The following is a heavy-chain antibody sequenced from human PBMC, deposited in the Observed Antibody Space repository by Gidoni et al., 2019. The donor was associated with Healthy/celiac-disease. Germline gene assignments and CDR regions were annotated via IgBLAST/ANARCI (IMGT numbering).Heavy chain of an antibody. D-gene: IGHD3-3*01. Sequence: EVQLVESGGGLVQPGGSLRLSCAASGFTFSSYWMSWVRQAPGKGLEWGANRKQDGSEKYYVDSVKGRFTISRDNAKNSLYLQMNSLRAEDTAVYYCARDRYDFWSGYDAFDIWGQGTMVTVSS. J-gene: IGHJ3*02. CDR3: ARDRYDFWSGYDAFDI. V-gene: IGHV3-7*01. CDR1: GFTFSSYW. CDR2: RKQDGSEK.